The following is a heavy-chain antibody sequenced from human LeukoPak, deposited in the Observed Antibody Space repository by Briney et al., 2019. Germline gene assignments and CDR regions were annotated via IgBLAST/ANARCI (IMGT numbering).Heavy chain of an antibody. CDR3: ARLEGYYYYMDV. V-gene: IGHV4-59*01. J-gene: IGHJ6*03. Sequence: PSETLSLTCTVSGGSISSYYWSWIRQPPGKGLEWIGYIYYSGSTNYNPSLKSRVTISVDTSKNQFSLKLSSVTAADTAVYYCARLEGYYYYMDVRGKGTTVTISS. CDR1: GGSISSYY. CDR2: IYYSGST.